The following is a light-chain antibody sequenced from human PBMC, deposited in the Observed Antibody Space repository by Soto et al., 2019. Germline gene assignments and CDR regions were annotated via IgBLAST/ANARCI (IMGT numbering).Light chain of an antibody. CDR3: QQANSFPFT. V-gene: IGKV1-12*01. Sequence: DLQMTQSPSSVSASIGDRVAITCRASQIIGTWLAWYQQKPGRAPTLLIYGASSLQSGVPSRFSGSGSWTDFTLTITSLQAEDSATYYCQQANSFPFTFGPGTKVDIK. CDR2: GAS. J-gene: IGKJ3*01. CDR1: QIIGTW.